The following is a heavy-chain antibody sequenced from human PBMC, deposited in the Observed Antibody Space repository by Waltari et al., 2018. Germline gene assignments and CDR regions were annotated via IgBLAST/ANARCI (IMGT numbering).Heavy chain of an antibody. CDR3: ARGPVTTVVTHFDY. V-gene: IGHV4-34*01. Sequence: QVQLQQWGAGLLKPSETLSLTCAVYGGSFSGYYWSWIRQPPGKGLEWIGEINHSGSTHYNPSLKSRVTISVDTSKNQFSLKLSSVTAADTAVYYCARGPVTTVVTHFDYWGQGTLVTVSS. CDR1: GGSFSGYY. J-gene: IGHJ4*02. D-gene: IGHD4-17*01. CDR2: INHSGST.